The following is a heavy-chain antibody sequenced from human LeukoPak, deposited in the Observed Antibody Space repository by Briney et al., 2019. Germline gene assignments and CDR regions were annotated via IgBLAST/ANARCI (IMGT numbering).Heavy chain of an antibody. V-gene: IGHV3-7*01. D-gene: IGHD4-23*01. CDR2: IKEGGSEK. CDR1: GFTFSSYW. J-gene: IGHJ6*02. Sequence: GGSLRLSCAASGFTFSSYWMSWARQAPGKGLEWVANIKEGGSEKYYVESVKGRFTISRDNAKNSLYLQMNSLRAEDTAVYYCARDDYGGTFYYYYGMDVWGQGTTVTVSS. CDR3: ARDDYGGTFYYYYGMDV.